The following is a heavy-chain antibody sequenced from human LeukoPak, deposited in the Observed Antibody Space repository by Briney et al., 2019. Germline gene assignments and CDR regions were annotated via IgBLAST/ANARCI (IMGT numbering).Heavy chain of an antibody. J-gene: IGHJ3*01. Sequence: GGSLRLSCAASGFTFSSYAMTWVRQAPGKGLEWVSAISASGGSTYYADSVKGRFTISRDTSKNTLYLQMNSLRAEDTAMYYCARHPRNWYGSGNYYNADAFDVWGQGTMVTVSS. CDR3: ARHPRNWYGSGNYYNADAFDV. CDR1: GFTFSSYA. CDR2: ISASGGST. D-gene: IGHD3-10*01. V-gene: IGHV3-23*01.